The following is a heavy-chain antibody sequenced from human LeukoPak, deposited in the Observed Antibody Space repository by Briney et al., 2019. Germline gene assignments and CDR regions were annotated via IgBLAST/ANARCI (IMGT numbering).Heavy chain of an antibody. V-gene: IGHV4-34*01. Sequence: NPSETLSLTCAVYGGSFSGYYWSWIRQPPGKGLEWIGEINHSGSTNYNPSLKSRVTISVDTSKNQFSLKLSFVTAADTAVYYCARTPWIAADYFDSWGQGTLVTVSS. J-gene: IGHJ4*02. D-gene: IGHD6-13*01. CDR1: GGSFSGYY. CDR3: ARTPWIAADYFDS. CDR2: INHSGST.